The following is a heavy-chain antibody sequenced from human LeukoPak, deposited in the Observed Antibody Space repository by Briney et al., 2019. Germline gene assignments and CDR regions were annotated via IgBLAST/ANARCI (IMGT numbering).Heavy chain of an antibody. CDR1: GFTFSSYW. CDR3: ASAGGLGNYMDY. Sequence: QSGGSLRLSCAASGFTFSSYWMSWVRQAPGKGLEWVANIKQDGSEKYYVDSVKGRFTISRDNAENSLYLQMSSLRAEDTALYYCASAGGLGNYMDYWGQGTLVTVSS. J-gene: IGHJ4*02. V-gene: IGHV3-7*03. D-gene: IGHD3-10*01. CDR2: IKQDGSEK.